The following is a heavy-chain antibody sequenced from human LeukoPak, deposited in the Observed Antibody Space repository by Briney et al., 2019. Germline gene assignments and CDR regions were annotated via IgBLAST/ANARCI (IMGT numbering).Heavy chain of an antibody. V-gene: IGHV3-7*01. CDR2: INGDESEK. D-gene: IGHD3-16*01. J-gene: IGHJ4*02. CDR1: GFTFSSYW. Sequence: GGSLRLSCAASGFTFSSYWMSWVRQAPGKGLEWVANINGDESEKYYVDSVKARFTISRDNAKNSLYLQMNSLRVDDTAIYYCSRGEGGDYWGQGTLVTVSS. CDR3: SRGEGGDY.